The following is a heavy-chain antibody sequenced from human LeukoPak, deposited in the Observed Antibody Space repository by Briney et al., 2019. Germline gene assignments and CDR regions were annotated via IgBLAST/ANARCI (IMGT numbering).Heavy chain of an antibody. Sequence: TGGSLRLSCAASGFTFSSYDMHWVRQATGKGLEWVSAIGTAGDTYYPGSVKGRFTISRENAKNSLYLQMNSLRAEDTAVYYCARAQYYYDPYGMDVWGQGTTVTVSS. CDR3: ARAQYYYDPYGMDV. J-gene: IGHJ6*02. D-gene: IGHD3-22*01. CDR1: GFTFSSYD. CDR2: IGTAGDT. V-gene: IGHV3-13*01.